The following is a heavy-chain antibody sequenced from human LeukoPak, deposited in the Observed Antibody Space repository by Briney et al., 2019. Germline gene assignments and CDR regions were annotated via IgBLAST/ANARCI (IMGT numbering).Heavy chain of an antibody. CDR3: ARGRSGNYYGLGSYYNY. D-gene: IGHD3-10*01. Sequence: SETLSLTCAVYGGSLSGYYWSWIRQPPGQGLEWIGEINHSGSTNDNPSLKSRVTISVDTSKNQFSLKLSSVTAADTAVYYCARGRSGNYYGLGSYYNYWGQGTLVTVSS. J-gene: IGHJ4*02. CDR2: INHSGST. CDR1: GGSLSGYY. V-gene: IGHV4-34*01.